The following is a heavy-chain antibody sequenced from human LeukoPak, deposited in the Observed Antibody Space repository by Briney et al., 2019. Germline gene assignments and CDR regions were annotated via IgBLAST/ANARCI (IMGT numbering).Heavy chain of an antibody. V-gene: IGHV6-1*01. CDR1: GDSVSSNSAA. J-gene: IGHJ3*02. CDR3: ARLGHKDIVVVPAAIDAFDI. D-gene: IGHD2-2*01. CDR2: TYYRSKWYN. Sequence: PSQTLSLTCAISGDSVSSNSAAWNWIRQSPSRGLEWLGRTYYRSKWYNDYAVSVKSRITINPDTSKNQFSLQLNSVTPEDTAVYYCARLGHKDIVVVPAAIDAFDIWGQGTMVTVSS.